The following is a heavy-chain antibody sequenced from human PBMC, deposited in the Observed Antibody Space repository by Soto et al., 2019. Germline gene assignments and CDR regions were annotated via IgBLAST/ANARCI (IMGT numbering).Heavy chain of an antibody. J-gene: IGHJ4*01. V-gene: IGHV3-30*03. Sequence: GGSLRLSCVASILPFSNYGMHWVRQAPGKGLEWVSVISYESISTVYRYSVRGRFTLSRANSRNTLYLHINSLTPEDTAVYYWARAEGCSGTNCNVYFDYGGIGTLVTVSS. CDR2: ISYESIST. D-gene: IGHD2-15*01. CDR3: ARAEGCSGTNCNVYFDY. CDR1: ILPFSNYG.